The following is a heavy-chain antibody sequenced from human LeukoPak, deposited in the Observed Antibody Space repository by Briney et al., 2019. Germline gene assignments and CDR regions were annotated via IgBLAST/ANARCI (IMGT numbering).Heavy chain of an antibody. V-gene: IGHV3-7*01. CDR1: GFTYSRYW. D-gene: IGHD4-23*01. CDR2: IKQDGSQK. Sequence: QTGGSLRLSCVVSGFTYSRYWMTWFRQAPGKGLEWVANIKQDGSQKNYVDSVKGRFTISRDNAKNTLYLQMNSLRAEDTAVYYCVRVAGGNSPYYFDYWGQGTLVTVSS. CDR3: VRVAGGNSPYYFDY. J-gene: IGHJ4*02.